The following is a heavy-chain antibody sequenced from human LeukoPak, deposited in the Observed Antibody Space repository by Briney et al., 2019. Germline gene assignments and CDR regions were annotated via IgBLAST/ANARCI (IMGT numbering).Heavy chain of an antibody. CDR3: ARDMRPLASDY. V-gene: IGHV1-18*01. J-gene: IGHJ4*02. CDR1: GYTFTSYG. CDR2: ISAYNGNT. D-gene: IGHD3-16*01. Sequence: ASVKVSGKSSGYTFTSYGISWVRQASGQGLEWMGWISAYNGNTNYAQKLQGRVTMTTDTSTSTAYMELRSLRSDDTAVYYCARDMRPLASDYWGQGTLVTVSS.